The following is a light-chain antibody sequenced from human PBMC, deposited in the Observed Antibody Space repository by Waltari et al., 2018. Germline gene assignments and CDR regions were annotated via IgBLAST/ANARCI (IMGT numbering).Light chain of an antibody. CDR3: GTWDSSLSAVV. J-gene: IGLJ2*01. CDR1: SSTIGPHY. CDR2: DTN. Sequence: QSVLTQPPSVSAAPGQKVTLSCSGGSSTIGPHYVSWYHHLPATVPKLLIYDTNKRPSGIPDRFSGSKSGTSATLGITGLQTGDEADYYCGTWDSSLSAVVFGGGTKLTVL. V-gene: IGLV1-51*01.